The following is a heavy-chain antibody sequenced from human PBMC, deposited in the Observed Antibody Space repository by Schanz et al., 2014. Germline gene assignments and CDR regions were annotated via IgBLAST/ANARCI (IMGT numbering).Heavy chain of an antibody. Sequence: QVQLVESGGGVVQPGRSLRLSCAASGFTFRDYYMSWIRQAPGKGLEWVSDISSGSSYANYADSVKGRFTISRDNAKNSLYLQMNSLRAEDTAVYYCARAARRTRVVPLYFDYWGQGTLVTVSS. D-gene: IGHD2-2*01. J-gene: IGHJ4*02. CDR1: GFTFRDYY. CDR3: ARAARRTRVVPLYFDY. CDR2: ISSGSSYA. V-gene: IGHV3-11*05.